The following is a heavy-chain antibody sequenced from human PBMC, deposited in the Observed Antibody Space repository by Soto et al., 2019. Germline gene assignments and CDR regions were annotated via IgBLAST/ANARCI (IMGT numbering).Heavy chain of an antibody. V-gene: IGHV3-48*01. CDR1: GFTFSSYS. CDR2: ISSSSRTI. Sequence: HPGGSLRLACAGSGFTFSSYSMNWVRQAPGKGLEWVSYISSSSRTISYADSVKGRFTISRDNAKNSLYLKMNSLRAEDTAVYYYARDLDSRVTGNYWGRGSLVTVSS. CDR3: ARDLDSRVTGNY. J-gene: IGHJ4*02. D-gene: IGHD3-22*01.